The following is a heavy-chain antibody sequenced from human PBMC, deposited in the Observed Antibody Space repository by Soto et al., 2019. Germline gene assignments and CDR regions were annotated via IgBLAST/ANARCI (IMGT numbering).Heavy chain of an antibody. J-gene: IGHJ4*02. D-gene: IGHD3-3*02. CDR3: ASGTSATFFGYFDY. Sequence: SETLSLTCTVSGGSISSYYWSWIRQPPGKGLEWIGEINHSGSTNYNPSLKSRVTISVDTSKNQFSLKLSSVTAADTAVYYCASGTSATFFGYFDYWGQGTLVTVSS. CDR1: GGSISSYY. V-gene: IGHV4-34*01. CDR2: INHSGST.